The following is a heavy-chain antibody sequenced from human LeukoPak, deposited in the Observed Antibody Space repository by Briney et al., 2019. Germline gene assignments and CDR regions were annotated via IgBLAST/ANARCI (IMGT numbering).Heavy chain of an antibody. Sequence: PGRSLRLSCAASGFTFSNYGMHWVRQAPGQGLEWLAAIFYDGSNKYYADTVKGRFTISRDNSKNTLYLQVNSLTAEDTAVYYCARDQALYFSYGDYWGQGTLVTVSS. CDR3: ARDQALYFSYGDY. CDR2: IFYDGSNK. J-gene: IGHJ4*02. D-gene: IGHD2/OR15-2a*01. V-gene: IGHV3-33*01. CDR1: GFTFSNYG.